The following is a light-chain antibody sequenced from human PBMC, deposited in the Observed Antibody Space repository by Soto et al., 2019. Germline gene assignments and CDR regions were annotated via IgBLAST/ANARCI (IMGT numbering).Light chain of an antibody. CDR2: DAS. Sequence: DIQMTQSPSSLSASVGDRVTITCQASQDISNYLNWYQQKLGKAPKLLIYDASNLEPGVPSRFSGSGSGTKFIFTISSLQPEDIATYYCQQYDTLSFTFGPGTKVELK. CDR3: QQYDTLSFT. CDR1: QDISNY. J-gene: IGKJ3*01. V-gene: IGKV1-33*01.